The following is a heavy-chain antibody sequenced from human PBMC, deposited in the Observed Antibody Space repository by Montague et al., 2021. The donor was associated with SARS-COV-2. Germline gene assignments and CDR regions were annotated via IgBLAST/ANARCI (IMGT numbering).Heavy chain of an antibody. CDR2: VYHSGYT. D-gene: IGHD5-12*01. V-gene: IGHV4-38-2*01. J-gene: IGHJ4*02. Sequence: TLSLTCSVSGFSISSGFYWAWIRQSPGKGPEWIGTVYHSGYTHYNPSLKGHVTVSIDTSKNQFSLTVTSVTAADTAVYFCARRGYTGSDYFDYWGQGTLVTVSS. CDR1: GFSISSGFY. CDR3: ARRGYTGSDYFDY.